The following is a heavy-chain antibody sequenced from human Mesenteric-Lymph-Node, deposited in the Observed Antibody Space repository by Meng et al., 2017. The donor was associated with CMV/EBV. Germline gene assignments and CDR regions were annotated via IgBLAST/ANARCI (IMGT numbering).Heavy chain of an antibody. J-gene: IGHJ4*02. D-gene: IGHD3-3*01. CDR3: ATWRPRAGVDY. Sequence: CAVSGGSISSSNWWSWDRQPTGKGLEWIGEIYHSGSTNYNPSLKSRVTISVDKSKNQFSLKLNSVTAADTAVYYCATWRPRAGVDYWGQGTLVTVSS. CDR2: IYHSGST. CDR1: GGSISSSNW. V-gene: IGHV4-4*02.